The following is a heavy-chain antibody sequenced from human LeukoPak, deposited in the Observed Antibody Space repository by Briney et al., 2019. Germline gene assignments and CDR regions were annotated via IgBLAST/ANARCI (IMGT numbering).Heavy chain of an antibody. D-gene: IGHD5/OR15-5a*01. CDR2: INPHSRAT. CDR1: GNDFSDFY. J-gene: IGHJ5*02. CDR3: VTTSVTHTRDP. V-gene: IGHV1-2*02. Sequence: ASVKVSGKASGNDFSDFYFNWVRQAPGRGLEWVGWINPHSRATHYAQRFRGRVTMEATITTAYMELNSLTSDDTAVYYCVTTSVTHTRDPWGQGTLVSVSS.